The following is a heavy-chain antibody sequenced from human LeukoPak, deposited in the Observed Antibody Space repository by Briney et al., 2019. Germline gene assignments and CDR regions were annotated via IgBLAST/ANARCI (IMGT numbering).Heavy chain of an antibody. D-gene: IGHD1-14*01. Sequence: SLTCTVAGDSISDYYWSWIRQPPGKGLEWIGNIYFSGNTNYNPSLKSRVTISEDTSKNQISLKLNSVTAADTAVYYCARMSELYGMEVWGQGTTVTVS. J-gene: IGHJ6*02. CDR2: IYFSGNT. CDR1: GDSISDYY. V-gene: IGHV4-59*01. CDR3: ARMSELYGMEV.